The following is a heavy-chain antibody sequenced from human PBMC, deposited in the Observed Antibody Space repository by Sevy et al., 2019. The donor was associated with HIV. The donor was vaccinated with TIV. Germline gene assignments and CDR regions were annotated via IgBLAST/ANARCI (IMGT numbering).Heavy chain of an antibody. CDR1: GYTFTSYG. Sequence: ASVKVSCKASGYTFTSYGISWVRQAPGQGLEWMGWISAYNGNTNYARKLQGRVTMTTDTSTSTAYMELRSLRSDDTAVYYCARDGYCRGGSCYHLGYYYYGMDVWGQGTTVTVSS. CDR3: ARDGYCRGGSCYHLGYYYYGMDV. J-gene: IGHJ6*02. CDR2: ISAYNGNT. D-gene: IGHD2-15*01. V-gene: IGHV1-18*01.